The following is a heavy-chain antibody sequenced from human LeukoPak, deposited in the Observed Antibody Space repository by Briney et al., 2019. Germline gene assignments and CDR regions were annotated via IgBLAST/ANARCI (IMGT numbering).Heavy chain of an antibody. V-gene: IGHV3-30*02. CDR2: IRYDGSNK. J-gene: IGHJ6*03. CDR1: GFTFSSYG. Sequence: GGSLRLSCAASGFTFSSYGMHWVRQAPGKGLERVAFIRYDGSNKYYADSVKGRFTISRDNSKNTLYLQMNSLRAEDTAVYYCAKTHGVYDYYYMDVWGKGTTVTVSS. CDR3: AKTHGVYDYYYMDV. D-gene: IGHD6-13*01.